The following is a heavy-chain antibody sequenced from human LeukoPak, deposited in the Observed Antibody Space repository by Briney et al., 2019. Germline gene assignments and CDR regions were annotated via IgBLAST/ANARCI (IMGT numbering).Heavy chain of an antibody. CDR3: ARESRTIFGVVPHYFDY. CDR1: GFTFSSYW. J-gene: IGHJ4*02. D-gene: IGHD3-3*01. V-gene: IGHV3-74*01. Sequence: QPGGSLRLSCAASGFTFSSYWMHWVRQAPGKGLVWVSRINSDGSSTSYADSVKGRFTISRDNAKNTLYLQMSSLRAEDTAVYYCARESRTIFGVVPHYFDYWGQGTLVTVSS. CDR2: INSDGSST.